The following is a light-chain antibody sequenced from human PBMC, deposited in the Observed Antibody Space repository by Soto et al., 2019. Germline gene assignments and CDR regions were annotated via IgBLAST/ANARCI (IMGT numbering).Light chain of an antibody. CDR2: DVN. CDR3: RSYRSTNTLV. CDR1: SSDVGGYNS. V-gene: IGLV2-14*03. Sequence: QSALTQPASVSGSPGQSITISCTGTSSDVGGYNSVSWYQHHPGKAPKLMIYDVNYRPSGISNRFSGSKSGNTASLAISGLQAEDEADYFCRSYRSTNTLVFGGGTKLTVL. J-gene: IGLJ2*01.